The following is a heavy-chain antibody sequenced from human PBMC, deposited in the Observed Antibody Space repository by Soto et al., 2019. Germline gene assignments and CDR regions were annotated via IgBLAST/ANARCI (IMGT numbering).Heavy chain of an antibody. CDR2: IWYDGSNK. CDR1: GFTFSSYG. V-gene: IGHV3-33*01. CDR3: AREQTYYYGSGSTYYYMDV. J-gene: IGHJ6*03. Sequence: GGSLRLSCAASGFTFSSYGMHWVLQAPGKGLEWVAVIWYDGSNKYYADSVKGRFTISRDNSKNTLYLQMNSLRAEDTAVYYCAREQTYYYGSGSTYYYMDVWGKGTTVTVSS. D-gene: IGHD3-10*01.